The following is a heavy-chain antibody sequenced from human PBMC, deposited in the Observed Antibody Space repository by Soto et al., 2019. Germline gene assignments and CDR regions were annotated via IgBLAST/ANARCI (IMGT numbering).Heavy chain of an antibody. D-gene: IGHD6-25*01. V-gene: IGHV1-69*13. CDR2: IIPIFGTA. CDR1: GGTFSSYA. CDR3: ARDRQGERAAPQDYYYYGMDV. Sequence: SVKVSCKASGGTFSSYAISWVRQAPGQGLEWMGGIIPIFGTANYAQKFQGRVTITADESTSTAYMELSSLRSEDTAVYYCARDRQGERAAPQDYYYYGMDVWPQGTKVTVSS. J-gene: IGHJ6*02.